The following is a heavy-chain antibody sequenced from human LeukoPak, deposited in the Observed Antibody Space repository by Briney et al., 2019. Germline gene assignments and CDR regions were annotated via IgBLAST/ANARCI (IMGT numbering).Heavy chain of an antibody. CDR3: ARGRESTAIVYGMDV. D-gene: IGHD5-18*01. V-gene: IGHV4-34*01. CDR2: INHSGST. J-gene: IGHJ6*02. CDR1: GGSFSGYY. Sequence: SETLSLTCAVYGGSFSGYYWSWIRQPPGKGLEWIGEINHSGSTNYNPSLKSRVIISVDTSKNQFSLKLSSVTAADTAVCYCARGRESTAIVYGMDVWGQGTTVTVSS.